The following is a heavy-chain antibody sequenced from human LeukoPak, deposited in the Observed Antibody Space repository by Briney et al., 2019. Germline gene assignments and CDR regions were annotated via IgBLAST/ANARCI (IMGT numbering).Heavy chain of an antibody. D-gene: IGHD1-7*01. J-gene: IGHJ4*02. Sequence: PGRSLRLSCAASGFTFSSYAMHWVRQAPGKGLEWVAVISYDGSSKYYADSVKGRFTISRDNSKNTLYLQMNSLRAEDTAVYYCARDLDLYYFDYWGQGTLVTVSS. CDR2: ISYDGSSK. V-gene: IGHV3-30-3*01. CDR1: GFTFSSYA. CDR3: ARDLDLYYFDY.